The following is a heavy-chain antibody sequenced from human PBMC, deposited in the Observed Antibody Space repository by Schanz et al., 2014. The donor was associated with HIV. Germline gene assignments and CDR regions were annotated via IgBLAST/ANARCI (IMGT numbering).Heavy chain of an antibody. CDR2: ISYDGRNK. J-gene: IGHJ6*02. D-gene: IGHD3-22*01. Sequence: VQLLESEGGLVQPGGSLRLSCAASGFTFSSYAMTWVRQAPGKGLEWLAVISYDGRNKKFANSVKGRFTISRDNSKNTVYLQAKSLRPEDTAVYYCAKDRNQYDSRYIGKGNYYYYYGMDVWGQGTTVTVSS. V-gene: IGHV3-30*18. CDR1: GFTFSSYA. CDR3: AKDRNQYDSRYIGKGNYYYYYGMDV.